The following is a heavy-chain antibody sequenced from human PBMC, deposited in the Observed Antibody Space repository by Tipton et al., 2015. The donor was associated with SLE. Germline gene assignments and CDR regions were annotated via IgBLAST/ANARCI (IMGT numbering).Heavy chain of an antibody. J-gene: IGHJ2*01. CDR2: ISYTGNT. V-gene: IGHV4-59*11. CDR1: GASISTHH. Sequence: TLSLTCTVSGASISTHHWSWIRQPPGKGLEWIGYISYTGNTNFNPPLKSRVTMSVATSKNQFSLRLTSVTAADTALYYCARDSAVNFWYFDLWGRGTLVTVSS. CDR3: ARDSAVNFWYFDL.